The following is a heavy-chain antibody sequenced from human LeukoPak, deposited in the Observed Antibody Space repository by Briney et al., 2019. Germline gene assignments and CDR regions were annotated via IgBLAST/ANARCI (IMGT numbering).Heavy chain of an antibody. V-gene: IGHV4-34*01. Sequence: SETLSLTCVVYGVSFIGYYWSWIRQPPGKGLEWIGEINHSGSTNYNPSLKSRVTISVDTSKNQFSLKLRSVTAADTAVYYCARTRWLQSLFDYWGQGTLVTVSS. D-gene: IGHD5-24*01. CDR3: ARTRWLQSLFDY. CDR2: INHSGST. J-gene: IGHJ4*02. CDR1: GVSFIGYY.